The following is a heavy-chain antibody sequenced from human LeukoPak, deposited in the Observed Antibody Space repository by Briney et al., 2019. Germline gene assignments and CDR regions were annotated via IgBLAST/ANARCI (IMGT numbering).Heavy chain of an antibody. D-gene: IGHD6-13*01. V-gene: IGHV3-23*01. Sequence: GGSLRLSCAASGFTFSSYAMSWVRQAPGKGLEWVSAISGSGGSTYYADSVKGRFTISRDNSKNTLYLQMNSPRAEDTAVYYCAKDKGSWYGYFDYWGQGTLVTVSS. J-gene: IGHJ4*02. CDR3: AKDKGSWYGYFDY. CDR2: ISGSGGST. CDR1: GFTFSSYA.